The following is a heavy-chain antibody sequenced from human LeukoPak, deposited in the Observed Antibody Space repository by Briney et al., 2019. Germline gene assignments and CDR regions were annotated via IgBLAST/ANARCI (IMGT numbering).Heavy chain of an antibody. V-gene: IGHV4-4*07. CDR1: GGSISSYY. CDR2: IYTSGST. J-gene: IGHJ5*02. CDR3: AKGAGGFSYYNWFDP. Sequence: SETLSLTCTVSGGSISSYYWSWIRQPAGKGLEWIGRIYTSGSTNYNPSLKSRVTMSVDTSKNQFSLKLSSVTAADTAIYYCAKGAGGFSYYNWFDPWGQGTLVTVSS. D-gene: IGHD5-18*01.